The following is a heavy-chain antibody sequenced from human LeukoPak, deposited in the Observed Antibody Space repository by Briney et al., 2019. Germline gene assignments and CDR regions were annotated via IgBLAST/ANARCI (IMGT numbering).Heavy chain of an antibody. CDR3: AREFLH. Sequence: SSQTLSLTCTVSGGSISSGSYHWSWIRQPAGKGLEWIGRIYTSGSTNYNPSLRSRVTISLDTSKNQFSLKLSSVTAADTAVYYCAREFLHWGQGTLVTVSS. CDR2: IYTSGST. J-gene: IGHJ1*01. V-gene: IGHV4-61*02. CDR1: GGSISSGSYH.